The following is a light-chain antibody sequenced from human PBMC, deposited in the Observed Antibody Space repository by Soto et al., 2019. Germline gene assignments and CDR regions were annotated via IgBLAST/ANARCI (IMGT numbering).Light chain of an antibody. Sequence: QSVLTQPPSVSGAPGQRVTISCTGSSSNIGAGYDVHWYQQLPGTAPRLLISDNNNRPSGVPDRYSASKSGTSASLAISVLQAEDEADYFCQSSDSRLSPAPVVFGGGTKLTVL. V-gene: IGLV1-40*01. J-gene: IGLJ2*01. CDR3: QSSDSRLSPAPVV. CDR2: DNN. CDR1: SSNIGAGYD.